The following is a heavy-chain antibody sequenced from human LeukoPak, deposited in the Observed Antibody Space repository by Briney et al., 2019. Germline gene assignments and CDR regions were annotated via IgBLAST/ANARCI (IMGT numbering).Heavy chain of an antibody. Sequence: ASVKVSCKASGYTFTSYYMHWVRQAPGQGLEWMGIINPSGGSTSYAQKFQGRVTMTRDTSTSTVYMELSSLRSEDTAVYYCAKEGDVDTATWHWFDPWGQGTLVTVSS. CDR3: AKEGDVDTATWHWFDP. J-gene: IGHJ5*02. CDR2: INPSGGST. D-gene: IGHD5-18*01. V-gene: IGHV1-46*01. CDR1: GYTFTSYY.